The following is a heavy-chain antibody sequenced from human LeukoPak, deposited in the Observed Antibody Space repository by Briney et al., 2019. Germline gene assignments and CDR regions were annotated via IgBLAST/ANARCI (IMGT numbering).Heavy chain of an antibody. CDR1: GGSFSGYY. D-gene: IGHD6-6*01. CDR2: INHSGST. J-gene: IGHJ6*03. CDR3: ASLRSIAARRFHYYYYMDV. V-gene: IGHV4-34*01. Sequence: SETLSLTCAVYGGSFSGYYWSWIRQPPGKGLEWIGEINHSGSTNYNPSLKSRVTISVDTSKNQFSLKLSSVTAADTAVYYCASLRSIAARRFHYYYYMDVRGKGTTVTVSS.